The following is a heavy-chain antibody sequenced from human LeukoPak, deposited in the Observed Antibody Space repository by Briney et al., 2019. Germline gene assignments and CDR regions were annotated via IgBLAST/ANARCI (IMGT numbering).Heavy chain of an antibody. J-gene: IGHJ4*02. CDR3: ARGLSRRMGIAAAPGY. D-gene: IGHD6-13*01. CDR2: MNPNSGNT. Sequence: ASVKVSCKASGYTFTSYDINWVRQATGQGLEWMGWMNPNSGNTGYAQKFQGRVTMTRNTSISTAYMELSSLRSEDTAVYYCARGLSRRMGIAAAPGYWGQGTLVTVSS. CDR1: GYTFTSYD. V-gene: IGHV1-8*01.